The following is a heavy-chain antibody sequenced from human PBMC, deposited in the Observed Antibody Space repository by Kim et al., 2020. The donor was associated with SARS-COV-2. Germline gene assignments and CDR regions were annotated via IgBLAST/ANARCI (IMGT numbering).Heavy chain of an antibody. D-gene: IGHD3-3*01. CDR3: AIMASKLRFLNFEY. J-gene: IGHJ4*02. Sequence: ADSMKGWFTISRDNSKNRLYLQLNSLGAEDTAVNYCAIMASKLRFLNFEYWGQGTLATVSP. V-gene: IGHV3-23*01.